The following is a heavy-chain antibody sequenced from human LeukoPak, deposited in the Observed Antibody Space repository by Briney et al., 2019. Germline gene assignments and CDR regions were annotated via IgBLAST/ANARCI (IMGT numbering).Heavy chain of an antibody. J-gene: IGHJ6*03. V-gene: IGHV1-2*02. CDR2: INPNSGGT. CDR1: GYTFTNYD. Sequence: ASVKVSCKTSGYTFTNYDIYWVRQAPGQGLEWMGWINPNSGGTNYAQKFQDRVTMTRDTSISTAYMELSLLRSDDTAVYYCATGGVVAATDYYYYMDVWGKGTTVTVSS. CDR3: ATGGVVAATDYYYYMDV. D-gene: IGHD2-15*01.